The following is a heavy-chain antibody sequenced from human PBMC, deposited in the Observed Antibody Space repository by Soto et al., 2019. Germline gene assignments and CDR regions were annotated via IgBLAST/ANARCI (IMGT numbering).Heavy chain of an antibody. CDR3: AKDGVVTAIESRYRTDDAFDI. Sequence: GGSLRLSCAASGFTFSSYAMSWVRQAPGKGLEWVSAISGSGGSTYYADSVKGRFTISRDNSKNTLYLQMNSLRAEDTAVYYCAKDGVVTAIESRYRTDDAFDIWGQGTMVTVSS. J-gene: IGHJ3*02. V-gene: IGHV3-23*01. D-gene: IGHD2-21*02. CDR2: ISGSGGST. CDR1: GFTFSSYA.